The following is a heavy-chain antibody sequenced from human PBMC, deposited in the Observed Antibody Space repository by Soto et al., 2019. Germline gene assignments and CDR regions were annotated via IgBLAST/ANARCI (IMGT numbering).Heavy chain of an antibody. Sequence: GGSLRLSCAASGFTFSSYEMNWVRQAPGKGLEWVSYISSSGSTIYYADSVKGRFTISRDNAKNSLYLQMNSLRAEDTAVHYCARWESSSSSGEDYYYGMDVWGQGTTVTVSS. CDR2: ISSSGSTI. V-gene: IGHV3-48*03. CDR3: ARWESSSSSGEDYYYGMDV. CDR1: GFTFSSYE. D-gene: IGHD6-6*01. J-gene: IGHJ6*02.